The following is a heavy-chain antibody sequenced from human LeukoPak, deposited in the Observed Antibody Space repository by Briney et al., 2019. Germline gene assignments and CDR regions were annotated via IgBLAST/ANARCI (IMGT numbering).Heavy chain of an antibody. V-gene: IGHV1-69*01. CDR1: GGPFSSYA. CDR2: IIPIFGTA. CDR3: AKGGQWELLTPYYFDY. Sequence: SVKVSCKASGGPFSSYAISWVRQAPGQGLEWMGGIIPIFGTANYAQKFQGRVTITADESTSTAYMELSSLRSEDTAVYYCAKGGQWELLTPYYFDYWGQGTLVTVSS. D-gene: IGHD1-26*01. J-gene: IGHJ4*02.